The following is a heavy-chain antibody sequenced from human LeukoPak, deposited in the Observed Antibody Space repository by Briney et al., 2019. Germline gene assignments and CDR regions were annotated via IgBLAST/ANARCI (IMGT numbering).Heavy chain of an antibody. D-gene: IGHD2-2*01. J-gene: IGHJ3*02. V-gene: IGHV4-39*01. CDR3: ARTDRYQLPPIAAFDI. CDR1: GGSISSSSYY. CDR2: IYYSGST. Sequence: SETLSLTCTVSGGSISSSSYYWGWIRQPPGKGLEWIGSIYYSGSTYYNPSLKSRVTISVDTSKNQFSLKLSSVTAADTAVYYCARTDRYQLPPIAAFDIWGQGTMVTVSS.